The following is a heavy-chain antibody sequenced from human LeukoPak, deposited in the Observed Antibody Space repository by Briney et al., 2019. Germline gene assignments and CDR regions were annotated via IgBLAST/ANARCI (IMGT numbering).Heavy chain of an antibody. V-gene: IGHV1-2*06. CDR2: INPNSGGT. Sequence: ASVKVSCKASGYTFTGYYMHWVRQAPGQGLEWMGRINPNSGGTNYAQKFQGRVTMTRDTSISTAYMELSRLRSEDTAVYYCATGVYGGDYDWFDPWGQGTLVTVSS. CDR1: GYTFTGYY. D-gene: IGHD4-23*01. J-gene: IGHJ5*02. CDR3: ATGVYGGDYDWFDP.